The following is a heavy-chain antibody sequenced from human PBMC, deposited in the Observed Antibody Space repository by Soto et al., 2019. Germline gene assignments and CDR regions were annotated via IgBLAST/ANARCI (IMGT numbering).Heavy chain of an antibody. CDR2: ISWNSGSI. V-gene: IGHV3-9*01. D-gene: IGHD3-9*01. Sequence: GGSLRLSCAASGFTFDDYAMHWVRQAPGKGLEWVSGISWNSGSIGYADSVKGRFTISRDNAKNSLYLQMNSLRAEDTALYYCAKDKGAHLTLWVAFDIWGQGTMVTVSS. CDR1: GFTFDDYA. CDR3: AKDKGAHLTLWVAFDI. J-gene: IGHJ3*02.